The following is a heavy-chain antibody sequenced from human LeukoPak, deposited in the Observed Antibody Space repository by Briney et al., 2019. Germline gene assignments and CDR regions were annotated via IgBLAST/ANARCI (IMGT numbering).Heavy chain of an antibody. J-gene: IGHJ4*02. V-gene: IGHV4-59*04. CDR2: IYYSGST. CDR1: GGSISSYY. CDR3: ARQLHYYGSGSYYPSLPFDY. D-gene: IGHD3-10*01. Sequence: SETLSLTCTVSGGSISSYYWSWIRQPPGKGLEWIGYIYYSGSTYYNPSLKSRVTISVDTSKNQFSLKLSSVTAANTAVYYCARQLHYYGSGSYYPSLPFDYWGQGTLVTVSS.